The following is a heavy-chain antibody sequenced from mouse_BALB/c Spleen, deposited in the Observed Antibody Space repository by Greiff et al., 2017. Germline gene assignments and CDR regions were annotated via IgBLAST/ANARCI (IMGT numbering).Heavy chain of an antibody. D-gene: IGHD1-1*01. V-gene: IGHV2-6-7*01. J-gene: IGHJ4*01. CDR3: ARDLGGSSYYYYAMDY. CDR2: IWGDGST. Sequence: VQRVESGPGLVAPSQSLSITCTVSGFSLTGYGVNWVRQPPGKGLEWLGMIWGDGSTDYNSALKSRLSISKDNSKSQVFLKMNSLQTDDTARYYCARDLGGSSYYYYAMDYWGQGTSVTVSS. CDR1: GFSLTGYG.